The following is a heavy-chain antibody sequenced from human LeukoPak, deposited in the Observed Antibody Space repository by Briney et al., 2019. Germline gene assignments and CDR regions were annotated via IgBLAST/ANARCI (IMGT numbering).Heavy chain of an antibody. Sequence: GPSVKLSCRASGGTFSSYAISWVRQAPGQGLEWMGRIIPILGIANYAQKFQGRVTITADKSTSTAYMELSSLRSEDTAVYYCARVQVVPAAREFDPWGQGTLVTVSS. CDR2: IIPILGIA. V-gene: IGHV1-69*04. CDR3: ARVQVVPAAREFDP. D-gene: IGHD2-2*01. CDR1: GGTFSSYA. J-gene: IGHJ5*02.